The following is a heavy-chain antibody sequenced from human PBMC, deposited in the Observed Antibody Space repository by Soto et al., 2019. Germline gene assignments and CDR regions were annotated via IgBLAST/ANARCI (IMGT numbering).Heavy chain of an antibody. CDR3: AREPGGWLVFKYYFDY. Sequence: SQTLSLTCAISGDSVSSNSAAWNWISQSPSRGLEWLGRTYYRSKWYNDYAVSVKSRITINPDTSKNQFSLQLNSVTPEDTAVYYCAREPGGWLVFKYYFDYWGQGTLVTVSS. V-gene: IGHV6-1*01. CDR1: GDSVSSNSAA. CDR2: TYYRSKWYN. D-gene: IGHD6-19*01. J-gene: IGHJ4*02.